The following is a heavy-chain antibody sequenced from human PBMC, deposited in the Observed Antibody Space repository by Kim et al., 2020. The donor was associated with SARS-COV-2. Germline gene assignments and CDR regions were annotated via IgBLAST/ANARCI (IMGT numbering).Heavy chain of an antibody. CDR1: GFTFSAYD. J-gene: IGHJ3*02. CDR2: ITKSSTTI. V-gene: IGHV3-48*02. Sequence: GGSLRLSCATSGFTFSAYDMNWVRRAPGKGLEWLSFITKSSTTIYYANSVKGRFTISRDNAKNSLYLQMNSLRDEDTALYYCVRDRMGGAFDIWGQATM. D-gene: IGHD3-16*01. CDR3: VRDRMGGAFDI.